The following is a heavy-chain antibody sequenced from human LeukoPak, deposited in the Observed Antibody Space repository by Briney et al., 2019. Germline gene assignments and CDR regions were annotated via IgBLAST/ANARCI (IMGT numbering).Heavy chain of an antibody. CDR2: IKSKTDGGTT. D-gene: IGHD1-26*01. Sequence: GGSLRLSCAASGFTFRNAWMNWVRQAPGKGLEWVGRIKSKTDGGTTDYAAHVKGRFTISRDDSKNTLYLQMNSLKAEDTAVYYCTTGGRGASPFCAYWGQGTLVTVSS. J-gene: IGHJ4*02. CDR1: GFTFRNAW. V-gene: IGHV3-15*07. CDR3: TTGGRGASPFCAY.